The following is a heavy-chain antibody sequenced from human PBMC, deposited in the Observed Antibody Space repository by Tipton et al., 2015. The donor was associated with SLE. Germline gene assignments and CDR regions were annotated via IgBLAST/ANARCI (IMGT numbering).Heavy chain of an antibody. CDR2: IYHSGST. D-gene: IGHD1-1*01. CDR1: GYSISSGYY. J-gene: IGHJ4*02. V-gene: IGHV4-38-2*02. Sequence: LSLTCTVSGYSISSGYYWGWIRQPPGKGLEWIGSIYHSGSTYYNPSLKSRVTISVDTSKNQFSLKLSSVTAADTAVYYCARAGRAWNLFDCWGQGTLVTVSS. CDR3: ARAGRAWNLFDC.